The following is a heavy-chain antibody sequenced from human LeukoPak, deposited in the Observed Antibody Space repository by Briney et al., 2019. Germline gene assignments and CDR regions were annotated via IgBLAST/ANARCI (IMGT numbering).Heavy chain of an antibody. CDR2: TYYRSKWYN. Sequence: SQTLSLTCAISGDSVSSNSTAWNWIRQSPSRGLEWLGRTYYRSKWYNDYALSVKSRITINPDTSKNQFSLQLNSVTPEDTAVYYCARVGYCSSTSCYATVHAFDIWGQGTMVTVSS. J-gene: IGHJ3*02. D-gene: IGHD2-2*01. CDR1: GDSVSSNSTA. CDR3: ARVGYCSSTSCYATVHAFDI. V-gene: IGHV6-1*01.